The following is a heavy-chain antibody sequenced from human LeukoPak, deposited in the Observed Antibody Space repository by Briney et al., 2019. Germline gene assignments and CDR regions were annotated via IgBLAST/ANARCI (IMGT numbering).Heavy chain of an antibody. CDR2: ISSSSSYT. CDR1: GFTFSDYY. J-gene: IGHJ5*02. D-gene: IGHD3-10*01. CDR3: ARPRGSGSYYDNWFDP. Sequence: GGSLRLSCAASGFTFSDYYMSWIRQAPGKGLEWVSYISSSSSYTNYADPVKGRFTISRDNAKNSLYLQMNSLRAEDTAVYYCARPRGSGSYYDNWFDPWGQGTLVTVSS. V-gene: IGHV3-11*06.